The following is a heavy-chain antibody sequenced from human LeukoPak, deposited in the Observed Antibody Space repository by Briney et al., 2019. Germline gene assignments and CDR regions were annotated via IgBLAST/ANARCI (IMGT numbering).Heavy chain of an antibody. J-gene: IGHJ4*02. V-gene: IGHV4-39*01. CDR1: GGSISSSSYY. D-gene: IGHD3-10*01. Sequence: SETLSLTCTVSGGSISSSSYYWGWIRQPPGKGLEWIGSIYYSGSTYYNPSLKSRVTISVDTSKNQFSLKLSSVTAADTAVYYCARNLKTHYYGSGSYLDYWGQGTLVTVSS. CDR2: IYYSGST. CDR3: ARNLKTHYYGSGSYLDY.